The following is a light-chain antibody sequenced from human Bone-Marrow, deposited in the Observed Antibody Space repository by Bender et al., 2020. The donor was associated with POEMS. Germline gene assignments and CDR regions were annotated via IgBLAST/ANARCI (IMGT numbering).Light chain of an antibody. V-gene: IGLV3-19*01. CDR3: NCRDSSGNHLV. Sequence: SSELTQDPAVSVALGQTVRITCQGDSLRSYYASWYQQKPGQAPVVVIYGKNNRPSGIPDRFAGSSSGNTASLTITGAQAEDEADYYCNCRDSSGNHLVFGGGTKLTVL. J-gene: IGLJ2*01. CDR2: GKN. CDR1: SLRSYY.